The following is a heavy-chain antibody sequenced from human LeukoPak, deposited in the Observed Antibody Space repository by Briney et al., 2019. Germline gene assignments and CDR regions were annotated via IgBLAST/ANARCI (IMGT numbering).Heavy chain of an antibody. CDR2: IYYSGST. CDR3: AGRGYSYGYYYMDV. D-gene: IGHD5-18*01. Sequence: SETLSLTCTVSGGSISSYYWSWIRQPPGKGLECIGYIYYSGSTNYNPSLKSRVTISVDTSKNQFSLKLSSVTAADTAVYYCAGRGYSYGYYYMDVWGKGTTVTVSS. CDR1: GGSISSYY. J-gene: IGHJ6*03. V-gene: IGHV4-59*01.